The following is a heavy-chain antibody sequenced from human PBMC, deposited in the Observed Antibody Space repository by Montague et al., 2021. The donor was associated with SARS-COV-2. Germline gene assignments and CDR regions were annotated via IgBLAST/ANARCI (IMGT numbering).Heavy chain of an antibody. Sequence: SQTLSLTCTVSGASIRSSDHYWGWLRQPPGKGLEWIGSIYYTGSRYYTPSLTSRLTISVDTSRYQFSLELTSATAADTAIYYCARAGGFDNSGYVGRLRTYYFDYWGQGLLVTVSS. V-gene: IGHV4-39*07. CDR1: GASIRSSDHY. CDR2: IYYTGSR. D-gene: IGHD3-22*01. CDR3: ARAGGFDNSGYVGRLRTYYFDY. J-gene: IGHJ4*02.